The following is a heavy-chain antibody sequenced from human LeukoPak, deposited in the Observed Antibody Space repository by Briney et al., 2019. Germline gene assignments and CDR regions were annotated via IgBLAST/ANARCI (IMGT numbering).Heavy chain of an antibody. Sequence: GESLKISCEASGYSFTSYWIGWVRQMPGKGLEWMGIIYPGDSDTRYSPSFQGQVTISADKSISTAYLQWSSLKASDTAMYYCARSRYYDSSGPPAFDIWGQGTMVTVSS. CDR1: GYSFTSYW. CDR3: ARSRYYDSSGPPAFDI. V-gene: IGHV5-51*01. CDR2: IYPGDSDT. D-gene: IGHD3-22*01. J-gene: IGHJ3*02.